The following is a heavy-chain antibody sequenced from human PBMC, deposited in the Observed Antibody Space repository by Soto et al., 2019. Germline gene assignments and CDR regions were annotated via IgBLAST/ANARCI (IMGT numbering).Heavy chain of an antibody. CDR1: GYTFTSYA. V-gene: IGHV1-3*01. J-gene: IGHJ4*02. D-gene: IGHD2-15*01. Sequence: GASVKVSCKASGYTFTSYAMHWVRQAPGQRLEWMGWINAGNGNTKYSQKFQGRVTITRDTSASTAYMELSSLRSEDTAVYCCARGGYCSGGSCYLIDYWGQGTLVTVSS. CDR2: INAGNGNT. CDR3: ARGGYCSGGSCYLIDY.